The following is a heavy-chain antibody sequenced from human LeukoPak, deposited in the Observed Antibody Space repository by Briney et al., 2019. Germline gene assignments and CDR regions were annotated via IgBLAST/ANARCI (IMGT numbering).Heavy chain of an antibody. Sequence: SETLSLTYTVSGGSISNINYSWSWIRRPPGKGLEWIGYIYYSGSTYYNPALRSRVTISVDRSKNHFSLELNSVTAADTAVYYCARVMYGEGVRFDPWGQGTLVTVSS. CDR2: IYYSGST. V-gene: IGHV4-30-2*01. D-gene: IGHD2-8*01. J-gene: IGHJ5*02. CDR1: GGSISNINYS. CDR3: ARVMYGEGVRFDP.